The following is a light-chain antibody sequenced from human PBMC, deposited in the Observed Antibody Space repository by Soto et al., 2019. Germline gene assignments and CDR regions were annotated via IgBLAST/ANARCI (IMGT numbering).Light chain of an antibody. Sequence: EIVLTQSPGTLSTSLGERATLSCRASQSLSSSSLAWYQQKPGHAPRLLISGASSRAADIPDRFSGSGSGTDFTLTISSLQSEDFAIYYCQPYYNWPLTFGGGTKVESK. CDR2: GAS. J-gene: IGKJ4*01. CDR1: QSLSSSS. V-gene: IGKV3-20*01. CDR3: QPYYNWPLT.